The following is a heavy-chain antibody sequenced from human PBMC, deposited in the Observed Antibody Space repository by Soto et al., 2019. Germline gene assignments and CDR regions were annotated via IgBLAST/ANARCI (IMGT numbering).Heavy chain of an antibody. CDR2: ISAYNGNT. J-gene: IGHJ6*02. CDR3: ARDQYCSGGSCWREYYYGMDV. D-gene: IGHD2-15*01. V-gene: IGHV1-18*01. Sequence: ASVKVSCKASGYTFTSYGISWVRQAPGQGLEWMGWISAYNGNTNYAQKLQGRVTMTTDTSTSTAYMELRSLRSDDTAVYYCARDQYCSGGSCWREYYYGMDVWGQGTTVTVSS. CDR1: GYTFTSYG.